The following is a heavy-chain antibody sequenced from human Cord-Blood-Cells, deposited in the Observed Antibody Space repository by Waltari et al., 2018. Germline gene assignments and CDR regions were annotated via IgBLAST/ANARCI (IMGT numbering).Heavy chain of an antibody. CDR3: ARIQYSGYDEDY. V-gene: IGHV2-70*04. D-gene: IGHD5-12*01. CDR1: GFSLSTSGMR. CDR2: IDWDDDK. J-gene: IGHJ4*02. Sequence: QVTLKESGPALVKPTQTLTLTCTFSGFSLSTSGMRVSWIRQPPGKALEWLARIDWDDDKFYSTSLKTRLTISKDTSKNQVVLTMTNIDPVDTATYYCARIQYSGYDEDYWGQGTLVTVSS.